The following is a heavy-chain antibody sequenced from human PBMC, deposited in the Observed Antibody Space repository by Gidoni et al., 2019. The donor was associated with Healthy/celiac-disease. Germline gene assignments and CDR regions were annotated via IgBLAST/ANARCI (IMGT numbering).Heavy chain of an antibody. CDR3: ARDVVPAVFDP. V-gene: IGHV1-3*01. Sequence: QVQLVQSGAEVKKPGASVQVSCKASGYTFTSYAMHWVRQAPGQRLEWMGWINAGNGNTKYSQKFQGRVTITRDTSASTAYMELSSLRSEDTAVYYCARDVVPAVFDPWGQGTLVTVSS. CDR2: INAGNGNT. CDR1: GYTFTSYA. D-gene: IGHD2-2*01. J-gene: IGHJ5*02.